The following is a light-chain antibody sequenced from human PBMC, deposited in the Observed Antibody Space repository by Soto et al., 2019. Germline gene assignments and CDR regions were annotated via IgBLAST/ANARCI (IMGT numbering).Light chain of an antibody. CDR2: AAS. J-gene: IGKJ4*01. V-gene: IGKV1-39*01. Sequence: DIEMTQSPSSLSASVGDRVTITCRASQSISNCLNWYQHKPGKVPKLLIYAASSLQSGVPTRFSGSGSGTDFTLTISSLQPEDFATYYCQESYGTPLTFGGGTKVEI. CDR1: QSISNC. CDR3: QESYGTPLT.